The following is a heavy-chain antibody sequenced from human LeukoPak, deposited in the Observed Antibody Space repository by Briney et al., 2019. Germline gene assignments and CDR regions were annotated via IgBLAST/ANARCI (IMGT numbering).Heavy chain of an antibody. CDR2: IFPGDSDT. CDR1: GYPFTSYW. V-gene: IGHV5-51*01. CDR3: ARLEGGNSFDI. Sequence: GGALKISCKGAGYPFTSYWIAWGRQMPGKGVGWMGIIFPGDSDTRYCPSFQGQVTISADKSISTAYLQWSSLKASDTALYYCARLEGGNSFDIWGQGTMVTVSS. J-gene: IGHJ3*02. D-gene: IGHD3-16*01.